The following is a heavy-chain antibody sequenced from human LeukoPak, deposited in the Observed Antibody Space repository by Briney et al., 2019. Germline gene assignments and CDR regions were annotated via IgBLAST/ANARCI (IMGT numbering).Heavy chain of an antibody. CDR2: ISGSGDNT. Sequence: PGGSLRLSCAASGFTFRTYAMNWVRQAPGKGLEWVSGISGSGDNTYYADSVKGRFTISGDNSKNTLYLQMNSLRAEDTAVYYCAKGGDILTGYLSYFDYWGQGTLVTVSS. CDR3: AKGGDILTGYLSYFDY. J-gene: IGHJ4*02. V-gene: IGHV3-23*01. CDR1: GFTFRTYA. D-gene: IGHD3-9*01.